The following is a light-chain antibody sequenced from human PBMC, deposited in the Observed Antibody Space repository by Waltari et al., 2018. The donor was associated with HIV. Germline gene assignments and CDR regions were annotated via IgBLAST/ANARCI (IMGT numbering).Light chain of an antibody. Sequence: TQSPVSLSVSLGHPASLSCTSRGGLLYSDGNRSLNWFRQRPGQSPRLLIYRGSNLGPGVADRISGSGSGMNVTLTISRVEAEDVGLYYCMQGTHWPPTFGGGTRLDIK. CDR1: GGLLYSDGNRS. CDR2: RGS. V-gene: IGKV2-30*01. J-gene: IGKJ2*01. CDR3: MQGTHWPPT.